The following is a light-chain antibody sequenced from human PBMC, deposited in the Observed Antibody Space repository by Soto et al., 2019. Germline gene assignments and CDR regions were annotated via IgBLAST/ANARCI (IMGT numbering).Light chain of an antibody. V-gene: IGKV3-15*01. J-gene: IGKJ1*01. Sequence: EILMTQSPATLSVSPGERATLSCRASQSVNSNLAWYQQKPGQAPRLRIYGASTIAAGIPARFSGSGSGTEFTLTISSLQSEDFAVYFCQQYNNWPRTFGQGTKVEIK. CDR1: QSVNSN. CDR3: QQYNNWPRT. CDR2: GAS.